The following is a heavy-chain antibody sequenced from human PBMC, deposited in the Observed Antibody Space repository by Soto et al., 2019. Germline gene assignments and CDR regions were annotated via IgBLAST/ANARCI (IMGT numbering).Heavy chain of an antibody. D-gene: IGHD3-3*01. CDR2: INYGGST. J-gene: IGHJ3*01. CDR3: ARVAILNKVLRILAFDL. Sequence: PSATLSLTCAVYGGSFCGHYWSWIRHLPGKGLEWIGEINYGGSTNYNPSLKSRVTISIDMSEKPFSLKLSSVTAADTAVCYCARVAILNKVLRILAFDLWGQWTMVT. CDR1: GGSFCGHY. V-gene: IGHV4-34*01.